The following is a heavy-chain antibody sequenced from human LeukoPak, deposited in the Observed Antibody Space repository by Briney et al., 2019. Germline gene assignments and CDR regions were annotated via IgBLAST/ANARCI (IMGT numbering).Heavy chain of an antibody. V-gene: IGHV4-4*02. Sequence: SGTLSLTCAVSGGSLSSGNWWTWVRQSPGKGLEWIGEIHHGGTTNYNPSLKSRATISVDTSKNQFSLRLSSVTAADTAVYYCARDCGGDCYSFDIWGQGTMVTVSS. CDR1: GGSLSSGNW. CDR3: ARDCGGDCYSFDI. CDR2: IHHGGTT. D-gene: IGHD2-21*02. J-gene: IGHJ3*02.